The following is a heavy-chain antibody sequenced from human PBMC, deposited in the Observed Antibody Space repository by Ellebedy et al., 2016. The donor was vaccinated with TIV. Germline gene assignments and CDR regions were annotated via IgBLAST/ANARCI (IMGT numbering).Heavy chain of an antibody. Sequence: GESLKISXAASGFTFSTYSMNWVRQAPGKGLEWVASITGGHYLFYADSVKGRFTISRDNAKNALSLQMKSLRAEDTALYFCARTRTTYGGVYYFDSWGQGTLVTVSS. CDR1: GFTFSTYS. J-gene: IGHJ4*02. CDR3: ARTRTTYGGVYYFDS. D-gene: IGHD4-23*01. V-gene: IGHV3-21*01. CDR2: ITGGHYL.